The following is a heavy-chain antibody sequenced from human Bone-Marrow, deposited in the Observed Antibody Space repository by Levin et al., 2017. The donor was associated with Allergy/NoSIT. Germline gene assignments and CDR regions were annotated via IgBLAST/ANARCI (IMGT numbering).Heavy chain of an antibody. CDR3: ARPRGYSYGPFDY. D-gene: IGHD5-18*01. Sequence: ASETLSLTCTVSGGSISSYYWSWIRQPPGKGLEWIGYIYYSGSTNYNPSLKSRVTISVDTSKNQFSLKLSSVTAADTAVYYCARPRGYSYGPFDYWGQGTLVTVSS. CDR1: GGSISSYY. CDR2: IYYSGST. J-gene: IGHJ4*02. V-gene: IGHV4-59*08.